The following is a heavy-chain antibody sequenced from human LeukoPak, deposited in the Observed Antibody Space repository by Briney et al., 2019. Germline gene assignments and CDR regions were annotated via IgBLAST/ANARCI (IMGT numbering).Heavy chain of an antibody. CDR2: IRYDGSNK. J-gene: IGHJ4*02. D-gene: IGHD3-10*01. V-gene: IGHV3-30*02. Sequence: GGSLRLSCAASGFTFSSYGMRWVRQAPGKGLEWVAFIRYDGSNKYYADSVKGRFTISRDNSKNTLYLQMNSLRAEDTAVYYCARDRGFGRDYWGQGTLVTVSS. CDR1: GFTFSSYG. CDR3: ARDRGFGRDY.